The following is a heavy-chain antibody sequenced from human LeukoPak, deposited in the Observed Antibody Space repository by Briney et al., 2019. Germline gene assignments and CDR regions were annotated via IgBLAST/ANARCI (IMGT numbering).Heavy chain of an antibody. CDR3: ARPRGGYSGYDDAFDI. CDR2: MNPNSGNT. J-gene: IGHJ3*02. CDR1: GYTFSSYD. D-gene: IGHD5-12*01. V-gene: IGHV1-8*01. Sequence: ASVTVSCKASGYTFSSYDINWVRQATGQGLEWMGWMNPNSGNTGYAQKFQGRVTLTSNTSISTAYMELSSLRSEDTAVYYCARPRGGYSGYDDAFDIWGQGTLVTVSS.